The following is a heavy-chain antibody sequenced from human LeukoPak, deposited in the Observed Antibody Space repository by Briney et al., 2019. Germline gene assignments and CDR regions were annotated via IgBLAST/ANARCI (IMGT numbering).Heavy chain of an antibody. D-gene: IGHD5-18*01. CDR2: ISSSSSYI. CDR3: AREDTAMAPYGMDV. Sequence: GGSLRPSCAASGFTFSSYSMNWVRQAPGKGLGWVSSISSSSSYIYYADSVKGRFTISRDNAKNSLYLQMNSLRAEDTAVYYCAREDTAMAPYGMDVWGQGTTVTVSS. V-gene: IGHV3-21*01. J-gene: IGHJ6*02. CDR1: GFTFSSYS.